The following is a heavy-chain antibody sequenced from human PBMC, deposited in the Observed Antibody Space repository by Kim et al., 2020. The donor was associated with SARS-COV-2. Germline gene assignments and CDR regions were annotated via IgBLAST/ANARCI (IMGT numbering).Heavy chain of an antibody. J-gene: IGHJ5*02. Sequence: SETLSLTCTVSGGSISSSSYYWGWIRQPPGKGLEWIGSIYYSGSTYYNPSLKSRVTMAVDTSKNQFSLKLSSVTAADTAVYYCARQGFLEWLLGPDWFDPWGQGTLVTVSS. CDR3: ARQGFLEWLLGPDWFDP. CDR1: GGSISSSSYY. V-gene: IGHV4-39*01. CDR2: IYYSGST. D-gene: IGHD3-3*01.